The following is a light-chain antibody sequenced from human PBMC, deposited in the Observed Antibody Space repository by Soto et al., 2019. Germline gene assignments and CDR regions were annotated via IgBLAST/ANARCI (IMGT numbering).Light chain of an antibody. V-gene: IGLV1-51*01. Sequence: QAVVTQPPSVSAAPGQKVTISCSGSSSNIGNNYVSWYQQLPGTAPKLLIYDNNKRPSGIPDRFSGSKSGTSATLGISGLRTGDEADYYCGSWDTSLSAKVFGGGTKLTVL. CDR2: DNN. CDR3: GSWDTSLSAKV. J-gene: IGLJ2*01. CDR1: SSNIGNNY.